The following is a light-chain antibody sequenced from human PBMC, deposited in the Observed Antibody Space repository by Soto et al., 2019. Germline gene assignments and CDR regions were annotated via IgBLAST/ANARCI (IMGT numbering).Light chain of an antibody. CDR1: QSVGSN. J-gene: IGKJ1*01. V-gene: IGKV3-15*01. CDR2: GAS. Sequence: EIVMTQSPATLSVSPGERATLSCRARQSVGSNLAWDQQKPGHAPRLLIYGASTRATGIPARFSGSGSGTEFTLTISSLQSEDFAVYYCQQYNNSPTFGQGTKVEIK. CDR3: QQYNNSPT.